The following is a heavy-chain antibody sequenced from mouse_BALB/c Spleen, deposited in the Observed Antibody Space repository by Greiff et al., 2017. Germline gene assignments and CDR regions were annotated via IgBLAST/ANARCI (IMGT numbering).Heavy chain of an antibody. CDR2: IDPSDSET. CDR1: GYSFTSYW. D-gene: IGHD1-1*01. V-gene: IGHV1S126*01. J-gene: IGHJ2*01. Sequence: QVQLQQSGPQLVRPGASVKISCKASGYSFTSYWMHWVKQRPGQGLEWIGMIDPSDSETRLNQKFKDKATLTVDKSSSTAYMQLSSPTSEDSAVYYCARNYGSSSTYYFDYWGQGTTLTVSS. CDR3: ARNYGSSSTYYFDY.